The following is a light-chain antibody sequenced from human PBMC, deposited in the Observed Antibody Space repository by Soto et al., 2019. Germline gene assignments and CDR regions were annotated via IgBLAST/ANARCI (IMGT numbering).Light chain of an antibody. V-gene: IGKV3-15*01. J-gene: IGKJ5*01. CDR1: QSVSSN. CDR3: QQYNTWPPFT. CDR2: GAS. Sequence: EIVMTQSPATLSVSPGERATLSCRASQSVSSNLAWYQQKPGQAPRLLIFGASTRATGIPARFSGSGFGTEFTLTISSLQSEDFAVYYCQQYNTWPPFTFGPGTRLDIK.